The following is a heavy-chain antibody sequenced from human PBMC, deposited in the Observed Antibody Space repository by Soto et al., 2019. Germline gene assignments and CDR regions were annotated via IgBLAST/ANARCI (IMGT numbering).Heavy chain of an antibody. CDR2: ISSSSSTI. J-gene: IGHJ4*02. CDR1: GSPFSNYS. V-gene: IGHV3-48*02. Sequence: GGSQSTSSAASGSPFSNYSMTWVRQAPGKGLEWVSYISSSSSTIYYADSLKGRFTISRDNAKNSLYLQMNSLRDEDTAVYYCARDFEDYDILTGYLYYFDYWGQGTLVTVSS. D-gene: IGHD3-9*01. CDR3: ARDFEDYDILTGYLYYFDY.